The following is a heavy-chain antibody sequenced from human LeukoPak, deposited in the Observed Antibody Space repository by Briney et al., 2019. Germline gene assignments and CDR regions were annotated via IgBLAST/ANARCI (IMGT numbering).Heavy chain of an antibody. CDR1: RFTLRPFG. D-gene: IGHD4-11*01. Sequence: GGSMRLSCAASRFTLRPFGFHWVRPAPGKGLEWVAVIWSNGTNKYYGDSVKGRFIIQRDDSQKTVYLQMNRLRAEDTAIYYCAKDAQRGFDYSNSLEYWGQGSLVTVSS. CDR3: AKDAQRGFDYSNSLEY. CDR2: IWSNGTNK. J-gene: IGHJ4*02. V-gene: IGHV3-33*06.